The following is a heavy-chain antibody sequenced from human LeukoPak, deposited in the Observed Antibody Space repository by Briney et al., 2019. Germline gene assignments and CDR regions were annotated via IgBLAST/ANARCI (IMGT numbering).Heavy chain of an antibody. V-gene: IGHV3-30*02. CDR3: AKDRRRYCSGGSCYLFDY. Sequence: PGGSLRLSCAASGFTFSSYGMHWVRQAPGKGLEWVAFIRYDGSNKYYADSVKGRFTISRDNSKNTLYLQMNSLRAEDTAVYYCAKDRRRYCSGGSCYLFDYWGQGTLVTVSS. CDR2: IRYDGSNK. J-gene: IGHJ4*02. D-gene: IGHD2-15*01. CDR1: GFTFSSYG.